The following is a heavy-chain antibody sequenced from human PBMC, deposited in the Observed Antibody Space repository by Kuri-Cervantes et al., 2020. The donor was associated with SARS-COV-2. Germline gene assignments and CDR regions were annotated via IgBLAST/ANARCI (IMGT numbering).Heavy chain of an antibody. CDR1: GYTFTSYG. J-gene: IGHJ4*02. CDR2: ISAYNGNT. Sequence: ASVKVSCKASGYTFTSYGFSWVRQAPGQGLECMGWISAYNGNTNYAQKFQGRVTMTRNTSVSTAYMELSSLRSEDTAVYYCARGLDYWGQGTLVTVSS. CDR3: ARGLDY. V-gene: IGHV1-18*01.